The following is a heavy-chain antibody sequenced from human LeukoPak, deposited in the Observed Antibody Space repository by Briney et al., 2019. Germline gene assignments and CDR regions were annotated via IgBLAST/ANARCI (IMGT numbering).Heavy chain of an antibody. J-gene: IGHJ3*02. D-gene: IGHD2-2*01. CDR1: GGSISSSSYY. CDR3: ASWGWGDIVVVPAATDAFDI. CDR2: IYYSGST. Sequence: SETLSLTCTVSGGSISSSSYYWGWIRQPPGKGLEWIGSIYYSGSTYYNPSLKSRVTISVDTSKNQFSLRLSSVTAADTAVYYCASWGWGDIVVVPAATDAFDIWGQGTMVTVSS. V-gene: IGHV4-39*01.